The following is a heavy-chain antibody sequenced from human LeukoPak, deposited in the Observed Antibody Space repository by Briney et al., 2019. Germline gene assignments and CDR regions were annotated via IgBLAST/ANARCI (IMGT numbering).Heavy chain of an antibody. CDR2: FDPEDGET. CDR1: GYTLTELS. D-gene: IGHD1-26*01. CDR3: ASWRLVGATVFYGMDV. Sequence: ASVKVSCKVSGYTLTELSMHWVRQAPGKGLEWMGGFDPEDGETIYAQKFQGRVTMTEDTSTDTAYMELSSLRSEDTAVYYCASWRLVGATVFYGMDVWGQGTSVTVSS. J-gene: IGHJ6*02. V-gene: IGHV1-24*01.